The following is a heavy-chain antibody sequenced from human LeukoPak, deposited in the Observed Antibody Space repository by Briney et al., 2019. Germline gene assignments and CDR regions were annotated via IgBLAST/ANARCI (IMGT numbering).Heavy chain of an antibody. V-gene: IGHV3-48*01. Sequence: GGSLGLFCAASGFTFSSYSMNWVRQAPGKGLEWVSYISSSSSTIYYADSVKGRFTISRDNAKNSLYLQMNSLRAEDTAVYYCARVAETMVRGVITYYFDYWGQGTLVTVSS. D-gene: IGHD3-10*01. J-gene: IGHJ4*02. CDR1: GFTFSSYS. CDR3: ARVAETMVRGVITYYFDY. CDR2: ISSSSSTI.